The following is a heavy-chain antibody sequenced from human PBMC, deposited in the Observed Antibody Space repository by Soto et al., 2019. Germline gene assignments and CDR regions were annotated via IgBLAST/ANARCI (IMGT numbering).Heavy chain of an antibody. V-gene: IGHV4-34*01. CDR1: GGSFSGYY. Sequence: SETLSLTCAVYGGSFSGYYWSWIRQPPGKGLEWIGEINHSGSTNYNPSLKSRVTISVDTSKNQFSLKLSSVTAVDTAVYYCARGPTGTTYYYYGMDVWGQGTTVTVSS. D-gene: IGHD1-7*01. CDR2: INHSGST. CDR3: ARGPTGTTYYYYGMDV. J-gene: IGHJ6*02.